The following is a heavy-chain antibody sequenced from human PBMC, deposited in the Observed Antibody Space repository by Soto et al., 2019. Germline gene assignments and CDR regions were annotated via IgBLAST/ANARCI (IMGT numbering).Heavy chain of an antibody. Sequence: EVQLLESGGDLVQPGGSLRLSCAASGFTFSKFVMRWVRQTPGKGLEWVSTIIETGGDTYYTDSVKGRFTISRDNSKNTLYLQMTSLRAEDTALYYCTKASPDRHHMDVWGQGTTVTVSS. V-gene: IGHV3-23*01. J-gene: IGHJ6*02. CDR3: TKASPDRHHMDV. CDR1: GFTFSKFV. CDR2: IIETGGDT.